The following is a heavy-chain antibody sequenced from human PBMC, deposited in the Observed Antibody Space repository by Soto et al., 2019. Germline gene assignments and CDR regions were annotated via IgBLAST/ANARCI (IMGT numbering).Heavy chain of an antibody. CDR1: GYTFTGYY. Sequence: ASVKVSCKASGYTFTGYYMHWVRQAPGQGLEWMGWINPNSGGTNYAQKFQGRVTMTRDTSISTAYMEVSRLRSDDTAVYYCARDLGTTVTEDYWGQGTLVTVSS. V-gene: IGHV1-2*02. CDR2: INPNSGGT. J-gene: IGHJ4*02. D-gene: IGHD4-4*01. CDR3: ARDLGTTVTEDY.